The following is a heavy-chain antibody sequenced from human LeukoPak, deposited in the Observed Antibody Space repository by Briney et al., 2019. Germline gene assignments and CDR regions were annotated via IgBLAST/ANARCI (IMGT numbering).Heavy chain of an antibody. CDR2: INSDGSSR. V-gene: IGHV3-74*01. Sequence: PGGSLRLSCAASGFTFSSYWMHWVRQAPGKGLVWVSRINSDGSSRSYADSVKGRFTISRDNAKNTLYLQMNSLRAADTAVYYCAHYDSSSYHAFDIWGQGTMVTVSS. D-gene: IGHD3-22*01. CDR3: AHYDSSSYHAFDI. CDR1: GFTFSSYW. J-gene: IGHJ3*02.